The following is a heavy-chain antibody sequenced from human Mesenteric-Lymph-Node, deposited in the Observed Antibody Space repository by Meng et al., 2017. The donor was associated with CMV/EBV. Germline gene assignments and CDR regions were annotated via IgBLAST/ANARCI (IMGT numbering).Heavy chain of an antibody. J-gene: IGHJ4*02. CDR1: GYTFTSYD. V-gene: IGHV1-8*01. D-gene: IGHD3-3*01. CDR2: MNPNSGNT. CDR3: ARGTKRITIFGVVHSAYYFDY. Sequence: ASVKVSCKASGYTFTSYDINWVRQATGQGLEWMGWMNPNSGNTGYAQKFQGRVTMTRNTSISTAYIELSSLRSEDTAVYYCARGTKRITIFGVVHSAYYFDYWGQGTLVTVSS.